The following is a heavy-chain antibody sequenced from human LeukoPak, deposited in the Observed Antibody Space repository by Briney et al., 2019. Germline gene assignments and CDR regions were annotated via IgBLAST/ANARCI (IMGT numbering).Heavy chain of an antibody. CDR2: INPNSGDT. Sequence: ASVKVSCKASGYTFTGYYMHWVRQAPGQGLEWMGWINPNSGDTNYAQSFQGRVTMTGDTSITTAYMELSSLRSDDTAVYYCARVFLGANPYYFDYWGQGTLVTVSS. D-gene: IGHD1-26*01. CDR3: ARVFLGANPYYFDY. V-gene: IGHV1-2*02. CDR1: GYTFTGYY. J-gene: IGHJ4*02.